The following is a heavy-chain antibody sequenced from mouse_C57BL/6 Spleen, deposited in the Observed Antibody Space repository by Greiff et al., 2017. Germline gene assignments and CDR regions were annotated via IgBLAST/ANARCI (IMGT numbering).Heavy chain of an antibody. CDR1: GYTFTSYW. D-gene: IGHD1-1*01. Sequence: QVQLQQPGAELVRPGSSVKLSCKASGYTFTSYWMHWVKQRPIQGLEWIGNIDPSDSEPHYNQKFKDKATLTVDKSSSTAYMQLSSLTSEDSAVYYCARWGTTVVERDYFDYWGQGTTLTVSS. CDR2: IDPSDSEP. V-gene: IGHV1-52*01. J-gene: IGHJ2*01. CDR3: ARWGTTVVERDYFDY.